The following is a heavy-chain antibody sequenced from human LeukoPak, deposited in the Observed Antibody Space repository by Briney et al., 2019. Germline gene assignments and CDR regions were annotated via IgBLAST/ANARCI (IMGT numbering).Heavy chain of an antibody. CDR1: GGTFSSYA. CDR3: ARGPIIDIVIIPAADDYYYMDV. D-gene: IGHD2-2*01. V-gene: IGHV1-18*01. CDR2: ISAYNGNT. Sequence: ASVKVSCKASGGTFSSYAISWVRQAPGQGLEWMGWISAYNGNTNSAQKIQGSVTMTTDTSTSTAYMELRSLRSDDTAVYYCARGPIIDIVIIPAADDYYYMDVWGKGTTVTVSS. J-gene: IGHJ6*03.